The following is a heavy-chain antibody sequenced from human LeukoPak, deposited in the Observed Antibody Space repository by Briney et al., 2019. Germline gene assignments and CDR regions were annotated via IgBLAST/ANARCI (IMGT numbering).Heavy chain of an antibody. J-gene: IGHJ4*02. D-gene: IGHD1-26*01. CDR3: VRDRGSYRPIDY. V-gene: IGHV3-21*01. CDR2: ISSSGTYI. CDR1: TFAFSSYN. Sequence: GGSLRLSCAASTFAFSSYNMNWVRQAPGKGLEWVSSISSSGTYIYYRDSVKGRFTISRDNAENSLYLEMNSLRVEDTAIYYCVRDRGSYRPIDYWGQGTLVTVSS.